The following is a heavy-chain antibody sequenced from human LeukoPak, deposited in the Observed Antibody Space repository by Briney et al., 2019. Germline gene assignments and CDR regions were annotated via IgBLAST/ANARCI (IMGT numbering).Heavy chain of an antibody. CDR2: ISAYNGNT. Sequence: GASVKVSCKASDYTFTSYGISWVRQAPGQGLEWMGWISAYNGNTNYAQKLQGRVTMTTDTSTSTAYMELRSLRSDDTAVYYCARDWSGYSDYYYYGMDVWGQGTTVTVSS. V-gene: IGHV1-18*01. CDR3: ARDWSGYSDYYYYGMDV. CDR1: DYTFTSYG. D-gene: IGHD3-3*01. J-gene: IGHJ6*02.